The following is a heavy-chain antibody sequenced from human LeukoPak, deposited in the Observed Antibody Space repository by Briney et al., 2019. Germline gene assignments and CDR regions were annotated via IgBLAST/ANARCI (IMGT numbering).Heavy chain of an antibody. Sequence: VASVKVSCKASGYTFTGYYMHWVRQAPGQGLEWMGWINPNSGGTNYAQKFQGRVTMTRDTSISTACMELSRLRSDDMAVYYCARVQNYYDILTGYTNWFDPWGQGTLVTVSS. CDR2: INPNSGGT. CDR1: GYTFTGYY. CDR3: ARVQNYYDILTGYTNWFDP. D-gene: IGHD3-9*01. J-gene: IGHJ5*02. V-gene: IGHV1-2*02.